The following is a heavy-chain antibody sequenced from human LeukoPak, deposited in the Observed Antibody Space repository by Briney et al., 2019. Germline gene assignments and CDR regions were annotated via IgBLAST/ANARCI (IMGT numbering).Heavy chain of an antibody. J-gene: IGHJ3*02. Sequence: PGGSLRLSCAASGFTFSSYAMSWVRQAPGKGLEWVSAISGSGGSTYYADSVKGRFTISRDNSKNTLYLQMNSLRAEDTAVYYCAKIQQLLDRPYGAFDIWGQGTMVTVPS. CDR3: AKIQQLLDRPYGAFDI. CDR1: GFTFSSYA. CDR2: ISGSGGST. D-gene: IGHD6-13*01. V-gene: IGHV3-23*01.